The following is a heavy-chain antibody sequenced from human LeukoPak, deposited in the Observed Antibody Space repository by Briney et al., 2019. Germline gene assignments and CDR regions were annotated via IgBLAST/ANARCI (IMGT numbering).Heavy chain of an antibody. D-gene: IGHD3-3*01. CDR2: ISGSGGKT. CDR1: GFTFSSYA. CDR3: ARGLGGIFGVVIIASPFFDY. V-gene: IGHV3-23*01. Sequence: SGGSLRLSCAASGFTFSSYAMSWVRQAPGEGLEWVATISGSGGKTYYADSVKGRFTISRDNSKNTLYLQMNSLRAEDTAVYSCARGLGGIFGVVIIASPFFDYWGQGTLVTVSS. J-gene: IGHJ4*02.